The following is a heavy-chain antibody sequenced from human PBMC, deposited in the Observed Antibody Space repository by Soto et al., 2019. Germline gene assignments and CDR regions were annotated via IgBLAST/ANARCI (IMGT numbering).Heavy chain of an antibody. Sequence: PGGSLRLSCAGSGFTFGTYSMNWVRQAAGKGLGWIAYISYDSDTIQYADSVKSRFTISRDNAKNSLYLQMNSLRDEDTAVYYCARLYYDYVWGQGTTVTVSS. J-gene: IGHJ6*02. D-gene: IGHD3-3*01. V-gene: IGHV3-48*02. CDR3: ARLYYDYV. CDR2: ISYDSDTI. CDR1: GFTFGTYS.